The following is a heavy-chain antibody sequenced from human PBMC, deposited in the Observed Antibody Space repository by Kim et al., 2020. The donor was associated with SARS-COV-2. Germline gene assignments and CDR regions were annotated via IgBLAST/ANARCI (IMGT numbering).Heavy chain of an antibody. V-gene: IGHV4-59*08. CDR3: ARQGEQWLGGWFDP. CDR1: GGSISSYY. J-gene: IGHJ5*02. Sequence: SETLSLTCTVSGGSISSYYWSWIRQPPGKGLEWIGYIYYSGSTNYNPSLKSRVTISVDTSKNQFSLKLSSVTAADTAVYYCARQGEQWLGGWFDPWGQGTLVTVSS. D-gene: IGHD6-19*01. CDR2: IYYSGST.